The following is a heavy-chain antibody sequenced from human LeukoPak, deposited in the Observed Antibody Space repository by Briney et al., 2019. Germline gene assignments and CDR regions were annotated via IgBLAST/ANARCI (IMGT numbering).Heavy chain of an antibody. D-gene: IGHD3/OR15-3a*01. V-gene: IGHV1-8*01. Sequence: ASVKVSCKASGYTFTSYDINWVRQATGQGLEWMGWMNPNSGNKGHAQKFQGRVTMTKNTSITTAYMELNSLISEDTAVYYCARALSWTTESYYYMDVWGKGTTVIVSS. J-gene: IGHJ6*03. CDR1: GYTFTSYD. CDR2: MNPNSGNK. CDR3: ARALSWTTESYYYMDV.